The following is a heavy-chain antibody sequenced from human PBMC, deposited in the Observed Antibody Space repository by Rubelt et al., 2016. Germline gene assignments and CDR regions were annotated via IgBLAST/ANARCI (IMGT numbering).Heavy chain of an antibody. CDR2: ITSKSGKT. CDR1: GFSFDDYA. Sequence: RGRSLRLSCAASGFSFDDYAMHWVRHAPGKGLEWVSGITSKSGKTDYADSVKGRFTISRDNAKNSLSLQMDSLSGEDTALYYCAKDATQGDFGDYGFDYWGQGTLVTVSS. J-gene: IGHJ4*02. V-gene: IGHV3-9*01. D-gene: IGHD4-17*01. CDR3: AKDATQGDFGDYGFDY.